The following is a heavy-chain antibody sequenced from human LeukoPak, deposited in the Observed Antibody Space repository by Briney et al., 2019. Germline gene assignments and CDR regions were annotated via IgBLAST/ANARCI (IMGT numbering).Heavy chain of an antibody. D-gene: IGHD3-16*01. CDR2: ISGSGGST. CDR1: RFSFSTYA. J-gene: IGHJ3*02. CDR3: AKEGGGVGFDI. V-gene: IGHV3-23*01. Sequence: GGSLRLSCAASRFSFSTYAMSWVRQAPGKGPEWVSAISGSGGSTYYADSVKGRFTISRANSKNTLYLQMNSLRAEDTALYYCAKEGGGVGFDIWGQGTMVTVSS.